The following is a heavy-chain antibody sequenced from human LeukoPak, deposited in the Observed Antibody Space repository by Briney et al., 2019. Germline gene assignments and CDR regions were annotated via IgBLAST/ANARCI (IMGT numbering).Heavy chain of an antibody. CDR3: ARDLAWDAFDI. V-gene: IGHV3-23*01. CDR1: GFTVGSYD. Sequence: GGSLRLSCAASGFTVGSYDMTWVRQAPGKGLEWVSSIGDGGGSTYADSVKGRFTISRDNAKNSLYLQMNSLRAEDTAVYYCARDLAWDAFDIWGQGTMVTVSS. J-gene: IGHJ3*02. CDR2: IGDGGGST.